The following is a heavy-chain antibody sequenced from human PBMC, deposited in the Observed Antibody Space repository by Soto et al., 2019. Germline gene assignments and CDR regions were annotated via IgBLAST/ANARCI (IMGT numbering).Heavy chain of an antibody. J-gene: IGHJ3*02. Sequence: ASVKVSCKASGYTFTSYDINWVRQATGQGLEWMGWMNPNSGNTGYAQKFQGRVTMTRNTSISTAYMELSSLRSEDTAVYYCAIGYRYCRSTSCYDAFDIWGQGTMVTVS. V-gene: IGHV1-8*01. CDR2: MNPNSGNT. D-gene: IGHD2-2*01. CDR3: AIGYRYCRSTSCYDAFDI. CDR1: GYTFTSYD.